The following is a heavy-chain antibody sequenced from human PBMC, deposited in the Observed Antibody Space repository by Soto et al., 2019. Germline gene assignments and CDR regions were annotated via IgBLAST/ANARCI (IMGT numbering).Heavy chain of an antibody. V-gene: IGHV3-30*03. D-gene: IGHD6-19*01. CDR2: ISYDGSNK. CDR3: AIYSSGWYPLDY. CDR1: GFTFSSYG. J-gene: IGHJ4*02. Sequence: QVQLVESGGGVVQPGRSLRLSCAASGFTFSSYGMHWVRQAPGKGLEWVAVISYDGSNKYYADSVKCRFTISRDNSKNTRYLKVNILRAEDTAVYYCAIYSSGWYPLDYWGQGTLVTVSS.